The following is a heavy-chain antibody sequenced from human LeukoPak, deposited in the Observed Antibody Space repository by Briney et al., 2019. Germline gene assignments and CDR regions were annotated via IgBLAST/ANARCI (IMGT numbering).Heavy chain of an antibody. Sequence: GGSLRRSCAASGFTFYDYAMHWVRQAPGKGLEWVSLISGDGSSTYYADSVKGRFTISRDNSKNSLYLQMNSLRTEDTALYYCAKGRLDYYGSGSYPDYWGQGTLVTVSS. CDR1: GFTFYDYA. D-gene: IGHD3-10*01. J-gene: IGHJ4*02. V-gene: IGHV3-43*02. CDR2: ISGDGSST. CDR3: AKGRLDYYGSGSYPDY.